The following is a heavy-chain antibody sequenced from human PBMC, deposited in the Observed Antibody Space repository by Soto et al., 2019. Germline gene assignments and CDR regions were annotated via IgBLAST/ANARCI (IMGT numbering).Heavy chain of an antibody. V-gene: IGHV1-69*04. D-gene: IGHD2-21*01. J-gene: IGHJ6*03. CDR3: AKSLLFVDHGYMDV. CDR2: IIPIQGKA. Sequence: ASVKVSCKASGYTFTSYGISWVRQAPGQGLEWMGRIIPIQGKANYALKFQDRVTITADRSTRTVYMELTSLRPEDTAVYFCAKSLLFVDHGYMDVWGKGTTVTVSS. CDR1: GYTFTSYG.